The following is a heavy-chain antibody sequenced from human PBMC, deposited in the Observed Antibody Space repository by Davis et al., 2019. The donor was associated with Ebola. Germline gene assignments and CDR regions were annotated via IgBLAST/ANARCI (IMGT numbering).Heavy chain of an antibody. CDR1: GGSISSYY. Sequence: SETLSLTCTVSGGSISSYYWSWIRQSPGKGLEWIGYIYYSGSTNYNPSLKSRVTISVDTSKNQFSLKLSSVTAADTAVYYCARDSVLGYGMDVWGQGTTVTVSS. CDR2: IYYSGST. CDR3: ARDSVLGYGMDV. J-gene: IGHJ6*02. D-gene: IGHD5/OR15-5a*01. V-gene: IGHV4-59*01.